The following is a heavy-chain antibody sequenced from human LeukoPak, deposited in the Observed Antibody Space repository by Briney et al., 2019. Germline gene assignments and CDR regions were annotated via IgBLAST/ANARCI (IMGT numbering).Heavy chain of an antibody. V-gene: IGHV4-38-2*01. J-gene: IGHJ4*02. D-gene: IGHD3-22*01. Sequence: SETLSLTCAVSGYSISNGYYWGWIRQPPRKGLEVIVTIYHSGNKYYIPSLKRRLTISLDTSQNEFSLKPRSVTAGNTAVYYCATQDRTYYYESSGLYFDYWGQGTLVTVSS. CDR1: GYSISNGYY. CDR2: IYHSGNK. CDR3: ATQDRTYYYESSGLYFDY.